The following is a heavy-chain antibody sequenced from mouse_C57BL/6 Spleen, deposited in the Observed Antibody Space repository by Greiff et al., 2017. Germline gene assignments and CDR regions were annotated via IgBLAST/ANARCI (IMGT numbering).Heavy chain of an antibody. CDR1: GYAFSSYW. J-gene: IGHJ1*03. D-gene: IGHD1-1*01. CDR3: ARGTTVVADWYFDV. CDR2: IYPGDGDT. V-gene: IGHV1-80*01. Sequence: VKLVESGAELVKPGASVKISCKASGYAFSSYWMNWVKQRPGKGLEWIGQIYPGDGDTNYNGKFKGKATLTADKSSSTAYMQLSSLTSEDSAVYFCARGTTVVADWYFDVWGTGTTVTVSS.